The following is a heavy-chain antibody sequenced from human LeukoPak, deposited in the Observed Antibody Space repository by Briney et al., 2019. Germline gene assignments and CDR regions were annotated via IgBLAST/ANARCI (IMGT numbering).Heavy chain of an antibody. CDR2: IYYSGST. Sequence: SETLSLTCTVSGGSISSGDYYWSWIRQPPGKGLEWIGYIYYSGSTYYNPSLKSRVTISVDTSKNQFSLKLSSVTAADTAVYYCAIPPRSYGPPYDAFDIWGQGTMVTVSS. V-gene: IGHV4-30-4*01. CDR3: AIPPRSYGPPYDAFDI. D-gene: IGHD5-18*01. CDR1: GGSISSGDYY. J-gene: IGHJ3*02.